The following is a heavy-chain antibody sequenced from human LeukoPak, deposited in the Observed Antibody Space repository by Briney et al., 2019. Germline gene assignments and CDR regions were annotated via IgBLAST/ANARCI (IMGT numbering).Heavy chain of an antibody. CDR3: ATATMIVVVLSHAFDI. D-gene: IGHD3-22*01. CDR1: GYTLTELS. Sequence: ASVKVSCKVSGYTLTELSMHWVRQAPGKGLEWMGGFDLEDGETIYAQKFQGRVTMTEDTSTDTAYMELSSLRSEDTAVYYCATATMIVVVLSHAFDIWGQGTMVTVSS. J-gene: IGHJ3*02. CDR2: FDLEDGET. V-gene: IGHV1-24*01.